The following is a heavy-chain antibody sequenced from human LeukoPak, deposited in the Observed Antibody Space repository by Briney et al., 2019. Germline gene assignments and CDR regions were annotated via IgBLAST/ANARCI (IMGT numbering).Heavy chain of an antibody. CDR3: AREVECSSTSCYDY. CDR2: IYYSGST. J-gene: IGHJ4*02. V-gene: IGHV4-39*07. D-gene: IGHD2-2*01. CDR1: GGSISSSSYY. Sequence: SETLSLTCTVSGGSISSSSYYWGWIRQPPGKGLEWIGSIYYSGSTYYNPSLKSRVTISVDTSKNQFSLKLSSVTAADTAVYYCAREVECSSTSCYDYWGQGTLVTVSS.